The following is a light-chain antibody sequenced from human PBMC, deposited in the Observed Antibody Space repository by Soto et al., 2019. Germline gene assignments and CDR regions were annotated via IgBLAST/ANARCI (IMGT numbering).Light chain of an antibody. CDR3: HSYDNSLSGSM. CDR1: NSNIGANND. CDR2: GDN. Sequence: QSVLTQPPSVSGASGQRVTISCTGGNSNIGANNDVHWYQQIPGTAPKLLIYGDNNRPSGVPDRFSGSKSGTSASLTITGLQAEDEADYYCHSYDNSLSGSMFGGGTKVTVL. J-gene: IGLJ3*02. V-gene: IGLV1-40*01.